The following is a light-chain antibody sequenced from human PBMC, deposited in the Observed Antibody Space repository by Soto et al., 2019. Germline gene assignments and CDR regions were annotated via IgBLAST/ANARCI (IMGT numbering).Light chain of an antibody. CDR3: CSYASTSTYV. CDR2: EDN. V-gene: IGLV2-23*01. CDR1: SSDVGSYNL. J-gene: IGLJ1*01. Sequence: QSVLTQPASVSGSPGHSITISCTGTSSDVGSYNLVSWYQQHPGKAPKLMIYEDNKRPSGVSNRFSVSKSGYTASLTISGLQAEDEADYYCCSYASTSTYVFGSGTKVTVL.